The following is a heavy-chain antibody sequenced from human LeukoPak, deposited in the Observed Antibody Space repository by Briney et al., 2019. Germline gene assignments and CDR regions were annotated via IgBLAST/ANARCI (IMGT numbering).Heavy chain of an antibody. CDR2: IIPIFGTA. V-gene: IGHV1-69*13. D-gene: IGHD4-23*01. CDR3: AREGLRWFDY. Sequence: ASVKVSCKASGYTFTGYYMHWVRQAPGQGLEWMGGIIPIFGTANYAQKFQGRVTITADESTSTAYMELSSLRSEDTAVYYCAREGLRWFDYWGQGTLVTVSS. CDR1: GYTFTGYY. J-gene: IGHJ4*02.